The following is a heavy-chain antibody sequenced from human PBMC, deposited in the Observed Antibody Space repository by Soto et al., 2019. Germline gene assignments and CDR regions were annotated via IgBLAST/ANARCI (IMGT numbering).Heavy chain of an antibody. CDR2: IIPIFGTA. V-gene: IGHV1-69*13. CDR3: ARKYQLLSYGMDV. Sequence: ASVKVSCKASGGTFSSYAISWVRQAPGQGLEWMGGIIPIFGTANYAQKFQGRVTITADESTSTAYMELSSLRSEDTAVYYCARKYQLLSYGMDVWGQGTTVTVSS. CDR1: GGTFSSYA. J-gene: IGHJ6*02. D-gene: IGHD2-2*01.